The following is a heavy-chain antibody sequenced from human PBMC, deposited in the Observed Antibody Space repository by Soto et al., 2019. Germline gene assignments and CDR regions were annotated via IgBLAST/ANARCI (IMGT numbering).Heavy chain of an antibody. J-gene: IGHJ4*02. CDR1: GGTFSSYT. CDR2: IIPILGIA. D-gene: IGHD4-17*01. CDR3: ARERDGIDYGGNSLGY. Sequence: QVQLVQSGAEVKKPGSSVKVSCKASGGTFSSYTISWVRQAPGQGLEWMGRIIPILGIANYAQKFQGRVTITADKSTSTAYMELSSLRSEDTAVYYCARERDGIDYGGNSLGYWGQGTLVTVSS. V-gene: IGHV1-69*08.